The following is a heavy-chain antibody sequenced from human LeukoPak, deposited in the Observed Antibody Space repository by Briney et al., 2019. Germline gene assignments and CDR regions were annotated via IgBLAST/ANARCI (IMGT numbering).Heavy chain of an antibody. V-gene: IGHV3-23*01. D-gene: IGHD3-22*01. Sequence: PGGSLRLSCAASGFRFSTYWMSWVRQAPGKGLEWVSAISGSGGSTYYADSVKGRFTISRDNSKNTLYLQMNSLRAEDTAVYYCAKAASYYYDSSGYPLYWGQGTLVTVSS. CDR3: AKAASYYYDSSGYPLY. CDR1: GFRFSTYW. J-gene: IGHJ4*02. CDR2: ISGSGGST.